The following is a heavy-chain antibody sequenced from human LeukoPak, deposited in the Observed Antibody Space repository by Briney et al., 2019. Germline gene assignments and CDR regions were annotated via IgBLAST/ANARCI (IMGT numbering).Heavy chain of an antibody. CDR2: ISGSGGST. Sequence: PGGSLRLSCEASRFTFSDYAMTWVRQAPGKGLEWVSAISGSGGSTYYADSVKGRFTISRDNSKNTLYLQMNSLRGEDTAVYYCARDGGDGYNFDYWGQGTLVTVSS. V-gene: IGHV3-23*01. CDR3: ARDGGDGYNFDY. D-gene: IGHD5-24*01. J-gene: IGHJ4*02. CDR1: RFTFSDYA.